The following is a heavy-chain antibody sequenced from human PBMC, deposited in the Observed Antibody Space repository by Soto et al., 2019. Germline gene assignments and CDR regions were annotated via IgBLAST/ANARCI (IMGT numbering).Heavy chain of an antibody. J-gene: IGHJ6*02. CDR1: GFTFSSYG. CDR2: ISYDGSNK. D-gene: IGHD3-10*01. Sequence: VQPVESGGGVVQPGRSLRLSCAASGFTFSSYGMHWVRQAPGKGLEWVAVISYDGSNKYYADSVKGRFTISRDNSKNTLYLQMNSLRAEDTAVYYCAKGELFTNYYYYGMDVWGQGTTVTVSS. CDR3: AKGELFTNYYYYGMDV. V-gene: IGHV3-30*18.